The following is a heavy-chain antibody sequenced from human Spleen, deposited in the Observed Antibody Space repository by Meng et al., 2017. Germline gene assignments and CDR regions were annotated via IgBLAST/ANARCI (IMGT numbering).Heavy chain of an antibody. CDR1: GYTFTSYD. CDR3: ARDIKSTTVTTFMTDYYYYYGMDV. Sequence: ASVKVSCKASGYTFTSYDINWVRQATGQGLEWMGWMNPNSGNTGYAQKFQGRVTITRNTSISTAYMELRSLRSDDTAVYYCARDIKSTTVTTFMTDYYYYYGMDVWGQGTTVTVSS. CDR2: MNPNSGNT. V-gene: IGHV1-8*03. J-gene: IGHJ6*02. D-gene: IGHD4-11*01.